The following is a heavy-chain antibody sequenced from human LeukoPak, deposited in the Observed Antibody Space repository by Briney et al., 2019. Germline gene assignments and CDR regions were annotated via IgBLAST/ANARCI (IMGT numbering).Heavy chain of an antibody. CDR3: ASTYSGYDSGWFDP. V-gene: IGHV4-39*07. CDR2: IYDSGST. D-gene: IGHD5-12*01. CDR1: GGSIRSSYYY. Sequence: PSETLSLTCTVSGGSIRSSYYYWGWIRQPPGKGLEWIGSIYDSGSTYYNPSLKSRVTISVDTSKNQFSLKLSSVTAADTAVYYCASTYSGYDSGWFDPWGQGTLVTVSS. J-gene: IGHJ5*02.